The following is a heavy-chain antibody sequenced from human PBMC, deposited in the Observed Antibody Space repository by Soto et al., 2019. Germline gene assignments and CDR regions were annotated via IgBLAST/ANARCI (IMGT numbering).Heavy chain of an antibody. Sequence: QVQLAQSTGEVKKPGASVRVSCKATGYTFIRYGIAWVRQAPGQGFEWMGLISPYNDHTVYAQKFQGRVTMTADTSTRTVYMNLRGLKSDDTAVYYCARGGYYDNSWGKLSHYGLDVWGQGTSVSVSS. V-gene: IGHV1-18*01. CDR2: ISPYNDHT. CDR1: GYTFIRYG. CDR3: ARGGYYDNSWGKLSHYGLDV. J-gene: IGHJ6*02. D-gene: IGHD3-16*01.